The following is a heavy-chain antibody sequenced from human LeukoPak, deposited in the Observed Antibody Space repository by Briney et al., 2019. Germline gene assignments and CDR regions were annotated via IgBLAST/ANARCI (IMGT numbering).Heavy chain of an antibody. V-gene: IGHV4-39*01. CDR3: ARQLYYDSSGYYWYFDL. CDR1: GVSVSSSSYY. D-gene: IGHD3-22*01. Sequence: SETLSLTCTVSGVSVSSSSYYWGWIRQPPGKGLEWIGSIYYSGSTYYNPSLKSRVTISVDTSKNQFSLKLRSVTAADTAVYYCARQLYYDSSGYYWYFDLWGRGTLVTVSS. J-gene: IGHJ2*01. CDR2: IYYSGST.